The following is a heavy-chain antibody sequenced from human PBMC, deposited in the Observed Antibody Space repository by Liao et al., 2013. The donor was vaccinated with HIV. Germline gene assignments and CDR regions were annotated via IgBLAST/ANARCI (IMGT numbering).Heavy chain of an antibody. J-gene: IGHJ4*02. Sequence: QVQLQQWGAGLLKPSETLSLTCAVYGGSLSGYYWSWIRQPPGKGLEWIGYIYYSGGSTYYNPSLKSRVTISVDRSKNQFSLKLSSVTAADTAVYYCSVTEGNYFDYWGQGTLVTVSS. D-gene: IGHD2-21*02. CDR2: IYYSGGST. CDR1: GGSLSGYY. V-gene: IGHV4-34*01. CDR3: SVTEGNYFDY.